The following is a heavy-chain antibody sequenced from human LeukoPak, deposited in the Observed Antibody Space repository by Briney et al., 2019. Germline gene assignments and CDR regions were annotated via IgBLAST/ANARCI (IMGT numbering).Heavy chain of an antibody. CDR3: ARDNDWAFHY. V-gene: IGHV3-48*02. Sequence: AGGSLRLSCAASGVTFSNYVMSWVRQAPGKGLEWVSYINHNGEMIFYPDFVKGRFTISRDNAKNSLYLQMNSLRDEDTAVYYCARDNDWAFHYWGQGTLVTVSS. CDR1: GVTFSNYV. D-gene: IGHD3-9*01. CDR2: INHNGEMI. J-gene: IGHJ4*02.